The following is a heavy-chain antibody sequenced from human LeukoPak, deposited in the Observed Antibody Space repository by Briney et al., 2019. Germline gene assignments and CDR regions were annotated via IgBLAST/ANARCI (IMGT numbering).Heavy chain of an antibody. CDR2: ISVYNGNT. D-gene: IGHD3-22*01. V-gene: IGHV1-18*01. J-gene: IGHJ3*02. CDR3: ASSSDSGYIFDI. Sequence: GASVKVSCKASGYTFTTYGISWVRQAPGQGLEWMGWISVYNGNTNYAQKLQGRVTMTTDTSTSTAYMELRSLRSDDTAVYYCASSSDSGYIFDIWGQGTMVTVSS. CDR1: GYTFTTYG.